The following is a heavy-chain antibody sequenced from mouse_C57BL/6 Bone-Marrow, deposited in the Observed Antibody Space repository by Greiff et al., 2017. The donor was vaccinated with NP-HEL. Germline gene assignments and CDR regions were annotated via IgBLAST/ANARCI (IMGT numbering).Heavy chain of an antibody. D-gene: IGHD1-1*01. J-gene: IGHJ1*03. CDR3: ARDPHYYGSSYRYFDV. V-gene: IGHV5-16*01. CDR2: INYDGSST. Sequence: EVHLVESEGGLVQPGSSMKLSCTASGFTFSDYYMAWVRQVPEKGLEWVANINYDGSSTYYLDSLKSRFIISRDNAKNILYLQMSSLKSEDTATYYCARDPHYYGSSYRYFDVWGTGTTVTVSS. CDR1: GFTFSDYY.